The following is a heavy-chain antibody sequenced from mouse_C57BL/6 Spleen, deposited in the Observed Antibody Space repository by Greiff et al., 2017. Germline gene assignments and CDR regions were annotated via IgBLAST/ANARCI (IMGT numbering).Heavy chain of an antibody. V-gene: IGHV1-26*01. J-gene: IGHJ3*01. D-gene: IGHD1-1*01. CDR2: INPNNGGT. CDR3: ANYYGSSLLYY. Sequence: VQLQQSGPELVKPGASVKISCKASGYTFTDYYMNWVKQSHGKSLEWIGDINPNNGGTSYNQKFKGKATLTVDKSSSTAYMELRSLTSEDSAVYYCANYYGSSLLYYWGQGTLVTVSA. CDR1: GYTFTDYY.